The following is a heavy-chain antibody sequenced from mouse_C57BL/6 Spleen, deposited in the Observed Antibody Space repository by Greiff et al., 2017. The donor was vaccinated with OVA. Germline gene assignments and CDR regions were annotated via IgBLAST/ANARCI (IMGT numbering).Heavy chain of an antibody. Sequence: EVQLQQSGPELVKPGASVKISCKASGYTFTDYYMNWVKQSHGKSLEWIGDINPNNGGTSYNQKFKGKATLTVDKSSSTAYMELRSLTSEDSAVYYCARSKAQASAWFAYWGQGTLVTVSA. D-gene: IGHD3-2*02. V-gene: IGHV1-26*01. CDR3: ARSKAQASAWFAY. CDR1: GYTFTDYY. J-gene: IGHJ3*01. CDR2: INPNNGGT.